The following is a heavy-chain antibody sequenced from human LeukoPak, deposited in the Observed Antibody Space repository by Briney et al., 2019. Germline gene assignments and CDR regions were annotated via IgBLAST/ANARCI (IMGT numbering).Heavy chain of an antibody. V-gene: IGHV5-51*01. J-gene: IGHJ4*02. Sequence: GESLKISCKASGYSFTNYWIGWVRQMPGKGLEWMGIIYPGDSDTKYSPSFQGQVTISADKSINTAYLQWSSLRASDTAMYYCARECTIVAGTLGTTFDYWGQGTLLTVSS. D-gene: IGHD5-12*01. CDR2: IYPGDSDT. CDR3: ARECTIVAGTLGTTFDY. CDR1: GYSFTNYW.